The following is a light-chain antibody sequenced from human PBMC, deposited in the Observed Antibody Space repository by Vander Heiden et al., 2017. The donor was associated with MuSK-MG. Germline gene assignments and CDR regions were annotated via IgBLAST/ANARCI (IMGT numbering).Light chain of an antibody. CDR2: WAS. CDR1: QSVLYSYNNNNY. V-gene: IGKV4-1*01. Sequence: DIVVTQSPDLLAVSPGETATIDCKSSQSVLYSYNNNNYLAWYQQKPGQPPKLLIYWASTRESGVPDRFSGSGSGTDFTLTISNLQAEDVAVYFCQQYDSSPLTFGRGTKVEIK. J-gene: IGKJ4*01. CDR3: QQYDSSPLT.